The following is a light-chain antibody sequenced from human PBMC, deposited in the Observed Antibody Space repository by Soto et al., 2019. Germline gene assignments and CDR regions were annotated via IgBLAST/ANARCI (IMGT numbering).Light chain of an antibody. CDR2: SNN. V-gene: IGLV1-47*02. CDR3: AAWDDSLSGSYV. J-gene: IGLJ1*01. Sequence: QSVLTQPPSVSGAPGQRVTISCTGSSSNIGAGYDVHWYQQLPGTAPKLLIYSNNQRPSGVPDRFSGSKSGTSASLAISGLRSEDEGDYYCAAWDDSLSGSYVFGTGTKLTVL. CDR1: SSNIGAGYD.